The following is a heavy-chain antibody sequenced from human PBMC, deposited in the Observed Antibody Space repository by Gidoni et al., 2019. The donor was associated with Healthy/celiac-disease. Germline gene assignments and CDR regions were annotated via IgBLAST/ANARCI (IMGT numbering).Heavy chain of an antibody. CDR2: ISAYNGNT. D-gene: IGHD6-19*01. CDR3: ARAKAGYFDY. J-gene: IGHJ4*02. Sequence: QVQLVQSGAEVNKPGPSVMVSSKASGYTCTTYGISWVRQVPGQGLERMGWISAYNGNTNNAQKIQGRVTMTTDTSTSTAYMELRSVRYDDTAVYYCARAKAGYFDYWGQGTLVTVSS. V-gene: IGHV1-18*01. CDR1: GYTCTTYG.